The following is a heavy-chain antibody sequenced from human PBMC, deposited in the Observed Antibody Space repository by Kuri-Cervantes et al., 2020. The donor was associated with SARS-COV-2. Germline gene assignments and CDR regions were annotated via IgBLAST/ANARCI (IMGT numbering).Heavy chain of an antibody. D-gene: IGHD3-10*01. CDR1: GFTFSSYG. J-gene: IGHJ6*03. CDR3: ARVGVRRRGSGYYYYYYMDV. V-gene: IGHV3-30*03. CDR2: ISYDGSNK. Sequence: GESLKISCAASGFTFSSYGMHWVRQAPGKGLEWVAVISYDGSNKYYADSVKGRFTISRDNAKNSLYLQMNSLRAEDTAVYYCARVGVRRRGSGYYYYYYMDVWGKGTTVTVSS.